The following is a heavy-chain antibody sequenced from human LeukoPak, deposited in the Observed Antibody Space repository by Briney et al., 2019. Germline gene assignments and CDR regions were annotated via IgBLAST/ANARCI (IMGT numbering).Heavy chain of an antibody. CDR2: IYYSGST. J-gene: IGHJ5*02. CDR1: GGSISSYY. Sequence: PSETLSLTCTVSGGSISSYYWSWIRQPPGKGLEWIGYIYYSGSTNYNPSLKSRVTMSVDTSKNQFSLKLSSVTAADTAVYFCTRDTGTTGEVKFDPWGQGTLVTVSS. D-gene: IGHD4-17*01. V-gene: IGHV4-59*12. CDR3: TRDTGTTGEVKFDP.